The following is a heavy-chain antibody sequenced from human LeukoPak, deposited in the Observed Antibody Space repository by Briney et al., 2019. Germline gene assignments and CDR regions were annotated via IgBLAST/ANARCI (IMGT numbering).Heavy chain of an antibody. D-gene: IGHD6-13*01. CDR3: ARAPGMVHFDY. Sequence: PGGSLRLSCAASGFTFSDYYMSWIRQAPGKGLEWVSYISSSGYTNYADSVKGRFTISRDNSKNTLSLQMYSLRAEDTAVYYCARAPGMVHFDYWGQGTLVTVSS. J-gene: IGHJ4*02. V-gene: IGHV3-11*05. CDR2: ISSSGYT. CDR1: GFTFSDYY.